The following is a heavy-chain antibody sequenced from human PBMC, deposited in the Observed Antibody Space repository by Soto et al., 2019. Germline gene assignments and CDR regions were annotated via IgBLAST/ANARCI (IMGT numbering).Heavy chain of an antibody. Sequence: EVQLLESGGGLVQPGGSLRLSCAASGFTFSSYAMSWVRQAPGQGLEWVSAIRGSGDSTFHADSVKGRFTIPRDNSKNTLYLQINSLRAEDTAVYYSAKAYGSSGGTLDRPYFDYWGQGTLVTVSS. J-gene: IGHJ4*01. V-gene: IGHV3-23*01. CDR3: AKAYGSSGGTLDRPYFDY. CDR1: GFTFSSYA. CDR2: IRGSGDST. D-gene: IGHD6-13*01.